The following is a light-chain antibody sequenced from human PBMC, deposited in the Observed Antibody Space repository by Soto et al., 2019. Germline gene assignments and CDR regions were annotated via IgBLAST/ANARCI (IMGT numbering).Light chain of an antibody. CDR2: DVS. V-gene: IGLV2-14*01. J-gene: IGLJ2*01. CDR3: SSYTSSSTPVV. CDR1: SSDVDGYNY. Sequence: QSALTQPASVSGSPGQSITISCTGTSSDVDGYNYVSWYQQHPGKDPKLMIYDVSNRPSGVSNRFSGSKSGNTASLTISGLQAEDEAEYYCSSYTSSSTPVVFGGGTKLTVL.